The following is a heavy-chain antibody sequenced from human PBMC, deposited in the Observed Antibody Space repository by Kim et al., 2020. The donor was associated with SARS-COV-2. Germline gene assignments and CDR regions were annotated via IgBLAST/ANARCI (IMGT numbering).Heavy chain of an antibody. Sequence: SETLSLTCAVYGGSFSGYYWSWIRQPPGKGLEWIGEINHSGSTNYNPSLKSRVTISVDTSKNQFSLKLSSVTAADTAVYYCASVGRFLEWLLSLHYYYY. J-gene: IGHJ6*03. D-gene: IGHD3-3*01. CDR2: INHSGST. CDR1: GGSFSGYY. V-gene: IGHV4-34*01. CDR3: ASVGRFLEWLLSLHYYYY.